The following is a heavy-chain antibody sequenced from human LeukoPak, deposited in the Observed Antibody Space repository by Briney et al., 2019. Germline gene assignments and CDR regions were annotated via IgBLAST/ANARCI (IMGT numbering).Heavy chain of an antibody. D-gene: IGHD1-26*01. CDR1: GYTFTSYD. Sequence: ASVKVSCKASGYTFTSYDINWVRQAPGQGLEWMGLINPTGGSTGYAQKFQGRVTMTRDMSTSTDYMELSSLRSEDTAIYYCARDDSVGDNAWWFDPWGQGTLVTVSS. CDR3: ARDDSVGDNAWWFDP. J-gene: IGHJ5*02. V-gene: IGHV1-46*01. CDR2: INPTGGST.